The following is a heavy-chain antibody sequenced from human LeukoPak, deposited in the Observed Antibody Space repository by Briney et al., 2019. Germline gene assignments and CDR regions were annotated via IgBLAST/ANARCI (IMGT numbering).Heavy chain of an antibody. V-gene: IGHV3-23*01. CDR1: GFTFRSYS. D-gene: IGHD3/OR15-3a*01. Sequence: PGGSLRLSRAASGFTFRSYSMSWVRQAPGKGLEWVSAISGSGGSTYYADSVKGRVTTSGDNSKNTLYLQMNSLRAENAAVCYCAKGDDFLITSVDYWGQGPLVTVSS. J-gene: IGHJ4*02. CDR2: ISGSGGST. CDR3: AKGDDFLITSVDY.